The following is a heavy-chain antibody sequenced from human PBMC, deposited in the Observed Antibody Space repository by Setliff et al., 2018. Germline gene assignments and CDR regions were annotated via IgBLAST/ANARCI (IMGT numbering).Heavy chain of an antibody. CDR3: ARLSCSSNSCPFDY. Sequence: SETLSLTCTVSGGSVSDSTYYWGWIRQPPGKGLEWIGSVYYSGTAYYNPSLKSRLYMSVDTSKNQFTLKVISVTAADTAVYYCARLSCSSNSCPFDYWVQGTLVTVSS. V-gene: IGHV4-39*06. CDR1: GGSVSDSTYY. CDR2: VYYSGTA. J-gene: IGHJ4*02. D-gene: IGHD2-2*01.